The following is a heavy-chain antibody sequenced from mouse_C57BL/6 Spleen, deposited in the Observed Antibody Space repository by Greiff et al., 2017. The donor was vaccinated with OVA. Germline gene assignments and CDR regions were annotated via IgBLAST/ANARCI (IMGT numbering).Heavy chain of an antibody. CDR2: INPNYGTT. CDR3: AKELTGTGYYAMDY. D-gene: IGHD4-1*01. Sequence: VHVKQSGPELVKPGASVKISCKASGYSFTDYNMNWVKQSNGKSLEWIGVINPNYGTTSYNQKFKGKATLTVDQSSSTAYMQLNSLTSEDSAVYYCAKELTGTGYYAMDYWGQGTSVTVSS. CDR1: GYSFTDYN. V-gene: IGHV1-39*01. J-gene: IGHJ4*01.